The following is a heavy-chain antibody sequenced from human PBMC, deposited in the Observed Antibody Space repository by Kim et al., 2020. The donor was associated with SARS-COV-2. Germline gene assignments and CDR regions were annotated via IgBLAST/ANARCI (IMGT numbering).Heavy chain of an antibody. V-gene: IGHV3-49*04. CDR1: GFTFGDYA. CDR3: TREIKIDYDSSGYYYVDY. D-gene: IGHD3-22*01. J-gene: IGHJ4*02. Sequence: GGSLRLSCTASGFTFGDYAMSWVRQAPGKGLEWVGFIRSKAYGGTTEYAASVKGRFTISRDDYKSNAYLQMNSLKTEDTAVYYCTREIKIDYDSSGYYYVDYWGQGTLVTVSS. CDR2: IRSKAYGGTT.